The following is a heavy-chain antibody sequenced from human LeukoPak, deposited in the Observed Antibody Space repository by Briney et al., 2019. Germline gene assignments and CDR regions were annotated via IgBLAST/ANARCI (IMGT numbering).Heavy chain of an antibody. V-gene: IGHV3-66*01. Sequence: GGSLRLSCAASGFTVSSNYMSWVRQAPGKGLEWVSVIYSGGSTYYGDSVKGRITISRDNSKNTLYLQMSSLRAEDTAMYYCARGKSGSPPDYWGQGTLVTVSS. J-gene: IGHJ4*02. CDR3: ARGKSGSPPDY. CDR1: GFTVSSNY. CDR2: IYSGGST. D-gene: IGHD5-12*01.